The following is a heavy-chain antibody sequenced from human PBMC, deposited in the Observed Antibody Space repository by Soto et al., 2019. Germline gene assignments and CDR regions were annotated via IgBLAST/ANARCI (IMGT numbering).Heavy chain of an antibody. CDR2: IIPIFGTA. V-gene: IGHV1-69*13. D-gene: IGHD2-15*01. J-gene: IGHJ4*02. CDR3: ARGLHCSGGSCYSYYFDY. Sequence: ASVKVSCKASGGTFSSYAISWVRQAPGQGLEWMGGIIPIFGTANYAQKFQGRVTITADESTSTAYMELSSLRSEDTAVYYCARGLHCSGGSCYSYYFDYWGQGTLVTVSS. CDR1: GGTFSSYA.